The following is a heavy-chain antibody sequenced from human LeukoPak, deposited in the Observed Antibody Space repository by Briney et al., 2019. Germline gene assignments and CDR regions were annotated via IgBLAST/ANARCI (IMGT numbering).Heavy chain of an antibody. CDR3: ARRISSSWYYFDY. V-gene: IGHV4-39*01. CDR2: IYYSGST. CDR1: GGSISSSSYY. D-gene: IGHD6-13*01. J-gene: IGHJ4*02. Sequence: SETLSLTCTVSGGSISSSSYYWGWIRQPPGKGLEWIGSIYYSGSTYYSPSLKSRVTISVDTSKNQFSLKLSSVTAADTAVYYCARRISSSWYYFDYWGQGTLVTVSS.